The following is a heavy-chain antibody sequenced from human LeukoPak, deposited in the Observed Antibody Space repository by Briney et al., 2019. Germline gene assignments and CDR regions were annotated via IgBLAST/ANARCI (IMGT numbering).Heavy chain of an antibody. J-gene: IGHJ6*03. CDR3: ARGGEVLLWFGELRGDYYYMDV. CDR1: GYTFTSYG. Sequence: ASVKVSCKASGYTFTSYGISWVRQAPGQGLEWMGWISAYNGNTNYAQKLQGRVTMTTDTSTSTAYMEQRSLRSDDTAVYYCARGGEVLLWFGELRGDYYYMDVWGKGTTVTVSS. V-gene: IGHV1-18*01. CDR2: ISAYNGNT. D-gene: IGHD3-10*01.